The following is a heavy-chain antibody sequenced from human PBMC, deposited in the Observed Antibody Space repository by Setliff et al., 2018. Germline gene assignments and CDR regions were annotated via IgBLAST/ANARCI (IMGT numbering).Heavy chain of an antibody. V-gene: IGHV1-46*01. J-gene: IGHJ6*02. CDR2: INPKNGGA. D-gene: IGHD3-16*01. CDR3: ARERAGGRGFTFGAIYYYYGMDV. Sequence: ASVKVSCKASGYTFTSYYIHWVRQAPGQGLEWMGVINPKNGGATYPQNLQGRVTMTRDTSMSIVYMELSSLRFEDTAVYYCARERAGGRGFTFGAIYYYYGMDVWGQGTTVTVSS. CDR1: GYTFTSYY.